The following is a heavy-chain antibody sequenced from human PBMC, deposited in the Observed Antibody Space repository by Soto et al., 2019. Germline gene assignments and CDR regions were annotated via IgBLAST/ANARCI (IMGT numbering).Heavy chain of an antibody. J-gene: IGHJ2*01. V-gene: IGHV3-13*01. D-gene: IGHD6-19*01. CDR1: GFTFTRYD. CDR3: AREGKSSAWDDWYFDL. Sequence: EVQLVESGGGLVQPGGSLRLACVASGFTFTRYDMHWVRQATGKGLEWVSAIGTVGDTYYPDSVKGRFTISRENAKNSLYLQMNSLRAGDTAVYYCAREGKSSAWDDWYFDLGGRGTLLTVSS. CDR2: IGTVGDT.